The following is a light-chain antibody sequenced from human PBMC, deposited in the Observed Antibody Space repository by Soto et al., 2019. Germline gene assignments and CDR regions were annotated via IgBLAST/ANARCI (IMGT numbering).Light chain of an antibody. CDR1: QSVGSN. J-gene: IGKJ5*01. CDR3: QQYNNWLT. Sequence: EILITQSPATRSVSPXERSGXXFRASQSVGSNIAWYQQKPGQSPRLLVYDASTRATAIPARFSGSGSGTEFTLTISSLQSEDFAVYYCQQYNNWLTFGQGTRLEIK. V-gene: IGKV3-15*01. CDR2: DAS.